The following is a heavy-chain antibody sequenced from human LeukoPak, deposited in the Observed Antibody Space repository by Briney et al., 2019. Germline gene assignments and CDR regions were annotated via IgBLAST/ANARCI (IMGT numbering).Heavy chain of an antibody. J-gene: IGHJ6*03. V-gene: IGHV4-34*01. Sequence: SETLSLTCAVYGGSFSGYYGSWIRQPPGKGLEWIGEINHSGSTNYNPSLKSRVTISVDTSKNQFSLKLSSVTAADTAVYYCARVGEQLVRYYYYYMDVWGKGTTVTVSS. CDR1: GGSFSGYY. CDR3: ARVGEQLVRYYYYYMDV. D-gene: IGHD6-6*01. CDR2: INHSGST.